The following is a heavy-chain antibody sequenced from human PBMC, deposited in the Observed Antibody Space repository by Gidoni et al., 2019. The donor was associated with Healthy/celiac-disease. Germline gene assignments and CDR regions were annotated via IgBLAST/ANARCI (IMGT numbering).Heavy chain of an antibody. CDR2: IFYSGNT. V-gene: IGHV4-39*02. CDR1: GGSISSRSST. CDR3: SSSPPWLYYYDSGDYPAYTYFDN. J-gene: IGHJ4*02. Sequence: QLQLQESGPGLVRPSETLSLTCTVSGGSISSRSSTWGWIRQPPGKGLEWIGSIFYSGNTYYNPSLKSRVTISVDTSRNHFSLSLSSVTAADTAVYYCSSSPPWLYYYDSGDYPAYTYFDNWGQGTLVTVSS. D-gene: IGHD3-10*01.